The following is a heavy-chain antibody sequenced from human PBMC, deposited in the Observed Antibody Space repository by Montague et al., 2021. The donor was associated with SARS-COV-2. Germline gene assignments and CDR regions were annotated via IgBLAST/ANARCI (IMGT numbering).Heavy chain of an antibody. V-gene: IGHV4-4*02. D-gene: IGHD3/OR15-3a*01. CDR3: ARLDGLGY. Sequence: SETLSLTCAVSGDSISSSNWWSWVRQPPGKGLEWIGEIYHGGSTNYNPSLKSRVTMSIDESWNQFSLSLSSLTAADTAVYYCARLDGLGYWGQGTLVAVSS. CDR2: IYHGGST. J-gene: IGHJ4*02. CDR1: GDSISSSNW.